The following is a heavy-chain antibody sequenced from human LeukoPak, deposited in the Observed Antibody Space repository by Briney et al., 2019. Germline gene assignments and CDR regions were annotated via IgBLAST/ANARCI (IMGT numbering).Heavy chain of an antibody. CDR2: ISSSSSYI. J-gene: IGHJ4*02. Sequence: GGSLRLSCAASGFTFSSYSMNWVRQAPGKGLEWVSSISSSSSYIYYADSVKGRFTISRDNAKNSLYLQMNSLRAEDTAVYYCARDPDSVYSSGRTHFDYWGQGTLVTVSS. D-gene: IGHD6-19*01. CDR1: GFTFSSYS. V-gene: IGHV3-21*01. CDR3: ARDPDSVYSSGRTHFDY.